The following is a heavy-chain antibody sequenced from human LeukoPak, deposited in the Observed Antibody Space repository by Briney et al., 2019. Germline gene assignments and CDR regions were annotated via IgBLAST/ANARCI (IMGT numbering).Heavy chain of an antibody. D-gene: IGHD3-3*01. CDR2: IKPDGGHQ. CDR3: AKDAATRFDFWSGLAY. CDR1: GLTFSDYW. Sequence: GGSLRLSCAASGLTFSDYWMSWVRQAPGKGLEWVANIKPDGGHQSYVDSVKGRFTISRDNSKKSLYLQMNSLRAEDTAVYYCAKDAATRFDFWSGLAYWGQGALVTVSS. J-gene: IGHJ4*02. V-gene: IGHV3-7*01.